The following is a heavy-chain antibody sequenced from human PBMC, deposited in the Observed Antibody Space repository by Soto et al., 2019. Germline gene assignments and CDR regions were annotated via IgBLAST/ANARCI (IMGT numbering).Heavy chain of an antibody. Sequence: EVQLVESGGGLVQPGGSLRLSCAASGFTFSSYSMNWVRQAPGKGLEWVSDISSSSTIYYADSVKGRFTISRDNAKNSLYLQMISLRDEDTAVYYCAREIPSRGAGWFDPWGHGTLVTVSS. D-gene: IGHD3-10*01. V-gene: IGHV3-48*02. CDR3: AREIPSRGAGWFDP. CDR1: GFTFSSYS. J-gene: IGHJ5*02. CDR2: ISSSSTI.